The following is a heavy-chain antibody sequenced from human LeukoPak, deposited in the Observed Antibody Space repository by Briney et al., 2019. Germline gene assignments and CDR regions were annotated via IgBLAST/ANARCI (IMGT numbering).Heavy chain of an antibody. V-gene: IGHV3-23*01. J-gene: IGHJ4*02. Sequence: EWVSAISVSGGSTYYADSVKGRFTISRDNSKNTLYLQMNSLRAEDTAVYYCAKGGSYGYLYYWGQGTLVTVSS. D-gene: IGHD3-10*01. CDR2: ISVSGGST. CDR3: AKGGSYGYLYY.